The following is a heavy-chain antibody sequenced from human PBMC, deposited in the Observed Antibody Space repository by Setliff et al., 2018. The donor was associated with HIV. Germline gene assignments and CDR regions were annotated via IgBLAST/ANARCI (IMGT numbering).Heavy chain of an antibody. Sequence: GGSLRLSCAASGFTFSSYAMSWVRQAPGKGLEWVSAISGSGGSTYYADSVKGRVTMTTDISTNTAYMEVRSLSFDDTAVYYCVRLTADRTNYYYYMDVWGKGTTVTVSS. CDR1: GFTFSSYA. J-gene: IGHJ6*03. CDR3: VRLTADRTNYYYYMDV. CDR2: ISGSGGST. D-gene: IGHD2-8*01. V-gene: IGHV3-23*01.